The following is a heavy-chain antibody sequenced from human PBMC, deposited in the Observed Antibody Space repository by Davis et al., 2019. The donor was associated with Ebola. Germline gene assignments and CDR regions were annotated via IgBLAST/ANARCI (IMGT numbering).Heavy chain of an antibody. D-gene: IGHD6-6*01. Sequence: PSETLSPTSTASGGSISSHYWSWIRQPPGKGLAWIGYIYYSGSTNYNPSLKSRVTISVDTSKNQFSLKLSSVTAADTAVYYCARASKQLVRTRYFDLWGRGTLVTVSS. J-gene: IGHJ2*01. CDR1: GGSISSHY. CDR3: ARASKQLVRTRYFDL. CDR2: IYYSGST. V-gene: IGHV4-59*11.